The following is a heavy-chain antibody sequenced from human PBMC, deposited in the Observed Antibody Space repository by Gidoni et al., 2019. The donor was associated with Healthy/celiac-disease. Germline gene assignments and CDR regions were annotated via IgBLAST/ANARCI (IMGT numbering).Heavy chain of an antibody. CDR3: ARGRENSSGDEFDN. V-gene: IGHV4-39*07. D-gene: IGHD6-19*01. J-gene: IGHJ4*02. CDR1: CGPISSSSYY. Sequence: QLQLQESGPGLVKPSETLSLTCTVSCGPISSSSYYWGWSRQPPGKGLGWFGSIYYSGSTYYNPSLKSRVTISVDTSKNQFSLKLSSVTAADTAVYYCARGRENSSGDEFDNWGQGTLVTVSS. CDR2: IYYSGST.